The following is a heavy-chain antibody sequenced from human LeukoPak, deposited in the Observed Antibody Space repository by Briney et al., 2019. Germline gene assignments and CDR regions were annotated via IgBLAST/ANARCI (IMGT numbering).Heavy chain of an antibody. V-gene: IGHV1-69*05. CDR3: ARDRAYYYDSSTPGGIAFDI. D-gene: IGHD3-22*01. Sequence: GASVKVSCKASGGTFSSYAISWVRQAPGQGLEWMGGIIPIFGTANYAQKFQGRVTITTDESTSTAYMELSSLRSEDTAVYYCARDRAYYYDSSTPGGIAFDIWGQGTMVTVSS. CDR2: IIPIFGTA. J-gene: IGHJ3*02. CDR1: GGTFSSYA.